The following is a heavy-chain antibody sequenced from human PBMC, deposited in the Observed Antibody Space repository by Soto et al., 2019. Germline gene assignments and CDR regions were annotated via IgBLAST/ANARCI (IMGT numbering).Heavy chain of an antibody. Sequence: GGSLRLSCAASGFAFSTYAMTWVRQAPGKGLEWVSVISGSGGSSYYAASVKGRFTISRDNSKNTLYLQVNGLRAEDTALYYCAKVTKRAAAGRYEYYKYGMDVWGQGTTVTVSS. CDR3: AKVTKRAAAGRYEYYKYGMDV. CDR1: GFAFSTYA. V-gene: IGHV3-23*01. CDR2: ISGSGGSS. D-gene: IGHD6-13*01. J-gene: IGHJ6*02.